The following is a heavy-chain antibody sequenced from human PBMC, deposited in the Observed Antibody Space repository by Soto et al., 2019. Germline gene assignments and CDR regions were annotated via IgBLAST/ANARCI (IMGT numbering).Heavy chain of an antibody. CDR2: ISSSSSYI. V-gene: IGHV3-21*04. D-gene: IGHD2-2*01. CDR1: GFTFSSYS. J-gene: IGHJ4*02. CDR3: AKEQMHHEADTSSIFAS. Sequence: EVQLVESGGGLVKPGGSLRLSCAASGFTFSSYSMNWVRQAPGKGLEWVSSISSSSSYIYYADSVKGRFTIFRDNSKNTLHLQMNNLRAEDTAVYFCAKEQMHHEADTSSIFASWGQGTLVTVSS.